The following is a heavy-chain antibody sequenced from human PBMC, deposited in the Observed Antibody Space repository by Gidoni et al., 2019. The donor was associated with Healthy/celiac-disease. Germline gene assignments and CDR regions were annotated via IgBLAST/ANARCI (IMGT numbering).Heavy chain of an antibody. CDR1: GFSLSTSGMC. CDR3: ARIRRVGATLYGMDV. Sequence: QVTLRESGPALVKPTQTLTLTCTFSGFSLSTSGMCVSWIRQPPGKALEWLALIDWDDDKYYSTSLKTRLTISKDTSKNQVVLTMTNMDPVDTATYYCARIRRVGATLYGMDVWGQGTTVTVSS. D-gene: IGHD1-26*01. J-gene: IGHJ6*02. CDR2: IDWDDDK. V-gene: IGHV2-70*01.